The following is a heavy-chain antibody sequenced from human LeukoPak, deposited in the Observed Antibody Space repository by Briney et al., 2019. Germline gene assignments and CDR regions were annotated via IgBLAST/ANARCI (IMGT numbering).Heavy chain of an antibody. CDR3: ARSWRYDSSIPDAFNI. D-gene: IGHD3-22*01. CDR2: IYPSGNT. CDR1: GYSISNAYY. Sequence: SETLSLTCAVSGYSISNAYYWGWIRQPPGKGLEWIGSIYPSGNTYYNPSLKSRVTMSLDTSKNQFSLKLSSVTAADTAIYYCARSWRYDSSIPDAFNIWGQGTMVTVSS. V-gene: IGHV4-38-2*01. J-gene: IGHJ3*02.